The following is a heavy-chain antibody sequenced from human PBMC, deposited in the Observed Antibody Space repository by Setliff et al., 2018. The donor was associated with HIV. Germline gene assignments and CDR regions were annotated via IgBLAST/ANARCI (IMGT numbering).Heavy chain of an antibody. CDR1: GASISSGGYY. CDR2: ILDRGST. J-gene: IGHJ3*01. D-gene: IGHD7-27*01. CDR3: ARVPNWGSAPFAYDV. Sequence: PSETLSLTCTVSGASISSGGYYWHWIRQLPGKGLEWIGYILDRGSTYYNPSLRGRLSMSIDTSANQFSVELTSVTAADTALYFCARVPNWGSAPFAYDVWGLGTMVTVSS. V-gene: IGHV4-31*03.